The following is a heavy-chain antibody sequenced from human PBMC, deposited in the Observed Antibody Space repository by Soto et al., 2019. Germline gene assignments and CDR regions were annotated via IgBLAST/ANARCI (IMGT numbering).Heavy chain of an antibody. J-gene: IGHJ6*02. Sequence: ASLKVSCTASVYSFSNYGIHWVRQAPGQRLEWLGWVSAGNGQTKYSQRFQGRVTITRDTSASTAHMDLTSLTSEDTGVYYCARGSSSWENYYFYGLDIWGQGSTVTVSS. CDR1: VYSFSNYG. V-gene: IGHV1-3*01. CDR3: ARGSSSWENYYFYGLDI. D-gene: IGHD6-13*01. CDR2: VSAGNGQT.